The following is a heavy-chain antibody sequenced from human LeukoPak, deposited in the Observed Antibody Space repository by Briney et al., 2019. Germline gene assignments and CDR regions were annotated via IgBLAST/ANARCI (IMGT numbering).Heavy chain of an antibody. CDR1: GYTFTGYY. CDR2: INPNSGGT. Sequence: ASVKVSCKASGYTFTGYYMHWVRQAPGQGLEWMGWINPNSGGTNYAQEFQGRVTMTRDTSISTAYMELSRLRSDDTAVYYCARGCSSTSCYVLGYWGQGTLVTVSS. D-gene: IGHD2-2*01. J-gene: IGHJ4*02. CDR3: ARGCSSTSCYVLGY. V-gene: IGHV1-2*02.